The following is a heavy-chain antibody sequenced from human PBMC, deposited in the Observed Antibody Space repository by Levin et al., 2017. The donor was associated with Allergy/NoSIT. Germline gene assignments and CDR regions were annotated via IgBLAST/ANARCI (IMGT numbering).Heavy chain of an antibody. D-gene: IGHD5-12*01. CDR1: GFTFSNYW. J-gene: IGHJ4*02. Sequence: PGGSLRLSCTASGFTFSNYWMSWVRQAPGKGLEWVANIKQDGSEKYYVDSVKGRFTISRDNAKNSLYLQINSLRAEDTAVYYCARGRGYNNRWDAHIDNWGQGTLVTVSS. V-gene: IGHV3-7*04. CDR2: IKQDGSEK. CDR3: ARGRGYNNRWDAHIDN.